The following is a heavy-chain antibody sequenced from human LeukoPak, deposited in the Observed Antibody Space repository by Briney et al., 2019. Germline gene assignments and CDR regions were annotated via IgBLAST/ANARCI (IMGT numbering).Heavy chain of an antibody. CDR2: IYYSGST. CDR1: GGSISSYY. V-gene: IGHV4-59*12. J-gene: IGHJ2*01. Sequence: PSETLSLTCTVSGGSISSYYWSWIRQPPGKGLEWIGYIYYSGSTNYNPSLKSRVTISVDTSKNQFSLKLSSVTAADTAVYYCAREVGAYWYFDLWGRGTLVTVSS. D-gene: IGHD1-26*01. CDR3: AREVGAYWYFDL.